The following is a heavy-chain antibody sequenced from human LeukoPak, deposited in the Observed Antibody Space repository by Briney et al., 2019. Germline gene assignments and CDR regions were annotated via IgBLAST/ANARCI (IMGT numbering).Heavy chain of an antibody. CDR3: ARVTEAYGSGRRHNYYYYYMDV. V-gene: IGHV4-59*01. J-gene: IGHJ6*03. CDR1: AHSLTMYY. CDR2: VDHTGST. D-gene: IGHD3-10*01. Sequence: SETLSLTCSLSAHSLTMYYWTWIRQPPGKGLEWIGYVDHTGSTNFNTSLKRRVTISVDMYKNQCSLKLSSETAADTAVYYCARVTEAYGSGRRHNYYYYYMDVWGKGTTVTISS.